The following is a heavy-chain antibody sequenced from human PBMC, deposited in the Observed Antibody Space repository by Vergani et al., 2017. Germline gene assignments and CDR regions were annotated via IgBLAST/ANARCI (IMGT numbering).Heavy chain of an antibody. J-gene: IGHJ4*02. V-gene: IGHV4-4*07. CDR1: GAPISYWC. CDR3: ARGNCGVNCPKYNWLAP. CDR2: LCPSGST. D-gene: IGHD2-21*01. Sequence: VLLQEPGPGLVRPSETLSLTCSASGAPISYWCWSWLRQPAGKGLEWIGRLCPSGSTNYKPSLKSRVTMSIDTSKNQFSLKLTSVTAADTAVYYCARGNCGVNCPKYNWLAPGGRGILVTVSS.